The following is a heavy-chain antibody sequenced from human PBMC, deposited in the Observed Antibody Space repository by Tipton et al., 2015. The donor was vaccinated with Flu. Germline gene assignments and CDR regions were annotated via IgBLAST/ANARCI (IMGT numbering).Heavy chain of an antibody. D-gene: IGHD2-21*01. CDR2: INTYNGNA. CDR3: ARGRGVAIGYYYNMDV. Sequence: QSGAEVKNPGASVKVSCKSSGYPFTNYGISWVRQAPGQGLEWMGWINTYNGNADYAQKFQGRVTMTTDTSTSTAYLELRSLRSDDTAVYYCARGRGVAIGYYYNMDVWGKGTTVTVSS. CDR1: GYPFTNYG. J-gene: IGHJ6*03. V-gene: IGHV1-18*04.